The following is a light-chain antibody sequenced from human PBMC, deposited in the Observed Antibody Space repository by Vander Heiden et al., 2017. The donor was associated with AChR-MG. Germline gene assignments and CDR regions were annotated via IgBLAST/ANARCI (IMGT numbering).Light chain of an antibody. J-gene: IGKJ4*01. CDR3: QQYDDLATLT. Sequence: DIQMTQSPSSLSASVGDRVTITCQASQDIINYLNWYQQKPGRAPKLLIYDASNLETGVPSRFSATRSGTHFTFTITSLQPEDTGTYYCQQYDDLATLTFGGGTKVEIK. CDR2: DAS. V-gene: IGKV1-33*01. CDR1: QDIINY.